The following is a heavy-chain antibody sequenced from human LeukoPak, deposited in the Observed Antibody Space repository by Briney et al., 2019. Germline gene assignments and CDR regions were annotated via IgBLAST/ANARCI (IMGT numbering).Heavy chain of an antibody. D-gene: IGHD2-8*01. J-gene: IGHJ6*02. CDR2: LYSGGSDI. V-gene: IGHV5-51*01. CDR3: AKLMGLTAMDV. CDR1: GYSFTSSW. Sequence: GEALKISCTCSGYSFTSSWIGWVRQMPRQGMEWMGILYSGGSDIRNSTSSQGRVAISVDKTITNAYLPWRSPKASDSATDYCAKLMGLTAMDVWGQGTTVIVSS.